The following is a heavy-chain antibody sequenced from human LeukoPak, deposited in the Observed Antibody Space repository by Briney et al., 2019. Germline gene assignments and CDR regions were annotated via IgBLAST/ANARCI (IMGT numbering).Heavy chain of an antibody. CDR1: GGSISSYY. Sequence: PSETLSLTCTVSGGSISSYYWSWIRQPPGKGLEWIGYIYYSGSTNYNPSLKSRVTISVDTSKNQFSLKLSSVTAADTAVYYCARHGIPKIIDYWGQGTLVTVSS. D-gene: IGHD2-2*01. CDR2: IYYSGST. V-gene: IGHV4-59*08. J-gene: IGHJ4*02. CDR3: ARHGIPKIIDY.